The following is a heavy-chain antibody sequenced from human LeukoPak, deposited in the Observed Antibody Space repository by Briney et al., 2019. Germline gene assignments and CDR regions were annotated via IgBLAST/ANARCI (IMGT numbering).Heavy chain of an antibody. D-gene: IGHD3-22*01. V-gene: IGHV3-30-3*01. CDR2: ISYDGSNK. J-gene: IGHJ4*02. CDR1: GFTFSSYA. CDR3: ARGSNYYDSSYFDY. Sequence: GGSLRLSCAASGFTFSSYALHWVRQAPGKGLEWVAVISYDGSNKYYADSVKGRFTISRDNSKNTLYLQMNSLRAEDTAVYYCARGSNYYDSSYFDYWGQGTLVTVSS.